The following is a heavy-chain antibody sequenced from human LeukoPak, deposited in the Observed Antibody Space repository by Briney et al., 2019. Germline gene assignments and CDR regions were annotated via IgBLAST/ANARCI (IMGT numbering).Heavy chain of an antibody. J-gene: IGHJ4*02. CDR1: GFTFGKYW. V-gene: IGHV3-74*01. Sequence: GGSLRLSCVASGFTFGKYWMNWVRQAPGKGLVWVSRIASDGSSTTYADSVKGRFSISRDNAKNTLYLQMNSLRVEDTAVYYCARGRPHGNDYWGQGTLVTVSS. D-gene: IGHD4-23*01. CDR3: ARGRPHGNDY. CDR2: IASDGSST.